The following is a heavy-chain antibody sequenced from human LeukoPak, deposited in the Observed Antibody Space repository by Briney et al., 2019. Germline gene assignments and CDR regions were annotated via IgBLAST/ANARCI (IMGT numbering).Heavy chain of an antibody. CDR2: IYSSGST. V-gene: IGHV4-39*07. D-gene: IGHD5-12*01. CDR3: ARSGSGYLRYYFDY. J-gene: IGHJ4*02. CDR1: GGSISSSSYY. Sequence: ETLSLTCTVSGGSISSSSYYWGWIRQPPGKGLEWIGSIYSSGSTYYNPSLKSRVTISVDTSKNQFSLKLSSVTAADTAVYYCARSGSGYLRYYFDYWGQGTLVTVSS.